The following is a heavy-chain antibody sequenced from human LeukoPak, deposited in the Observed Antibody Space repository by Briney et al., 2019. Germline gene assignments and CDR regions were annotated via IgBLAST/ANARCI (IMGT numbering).Heavy chain of an antibody. D-gene: IGHD2/OR15-2a*01. Sequence: SQTLSLTCAISVDSLSSNSAAWNWIRQSPSRGLECLGRTYYRSKWYNDYAISVKSRITINRDTSKNQFSLQLNSVTPEDTAVYYCARDLCNSRNCPNSWIDSWGQGTLVTVSS. CDR3: ARDLCNSRNCPNSWIDS. CDR2: TYYRSKWYN. J-gene: IGHJ5*01. V-gene: IGHV6-1*01. CDR1: VDSLSSNSAA.